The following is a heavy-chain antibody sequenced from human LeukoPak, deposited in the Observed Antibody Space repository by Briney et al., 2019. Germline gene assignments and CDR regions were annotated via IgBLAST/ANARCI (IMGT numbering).Heavy chain of an antibody. CDR3: AGPYSSSWYAAFDI. D-gene: IGHD6-13*01. CDR1: GYTFTGHY. CDR2: INPNSGGT. V-gene: IGHV1-2*02. Sequence: ASVKVSCKASGYTFTGHYMHWVRQAAGRGLEWMGWINPNSGGTNYAQKFQGRVTMTRETANSTAYMELSRLRSDDTAVYYCAGPYSSSWYAAFDIWGEGTMVTVSS. J-gene: IGHJ3*02.